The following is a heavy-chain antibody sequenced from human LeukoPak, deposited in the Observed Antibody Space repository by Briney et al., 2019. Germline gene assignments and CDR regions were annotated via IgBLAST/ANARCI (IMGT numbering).Heavy chain of an antibody. CDR2: ISRSDGTT. CDR1: GFTFSSYA. J-gene: IGHJ5*02. CDR3: AKGRQTSDWYVFGS. Sequence: GGSLRLSCVASGFTFSSYAMNWVRQAPGKGLEWVSVISRSDGTTHYADSVKGRFTISRDNSKNTLYLQMNGLRVEDTAVYYCAKGRQTSDWYVFGSWGQGTLVTVSS. V-gene: IGHV3-23*01. D-gene: IGHD6-19*01.